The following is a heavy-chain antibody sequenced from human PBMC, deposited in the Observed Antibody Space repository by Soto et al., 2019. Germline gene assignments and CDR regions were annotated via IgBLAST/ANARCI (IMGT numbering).Heavy chain of an antibody. Sequence: EVQLLESGEGLVQPGGSLRLSCAASGFMFSVYVMNWVRQAPGKGLEWVASISGSGGSTYYADSVQGRFTISRDDSERPLHLQMHNLRAEDTAVYYCTRLGGYSGCDSADYWGQGTLVTV. V-gene: IGHV3-23*01. J-gene: IGHJ4*02. CDR2: ISGSGGST. D-gene: IGHD5-12*01. CDR1: GFMFSVYV. CDR3: TRLGGYSGCDSADY.